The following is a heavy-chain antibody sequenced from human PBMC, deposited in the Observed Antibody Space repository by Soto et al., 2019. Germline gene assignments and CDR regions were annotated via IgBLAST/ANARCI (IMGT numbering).Heavy chain of an antibody. D-gene: IGHD3-10*01. CDR1: GGSVSIGSYY. CDR3: ARDRGMVRGVIRFDP. CDR2: IYYSGST. J-gene: IGHJ5*02. V-gene: IGHV4-61*01. Sequence: SETLSLTCTVSGGSVSIGSYYWSWIRQPPGKGLEWIGYIYYSGSTNYNPSLKSRVTISVDTSKNQFSLKLSSVTAADTAVYYCARDRGMVRGVIRFDPWGQGTLVTVSS.